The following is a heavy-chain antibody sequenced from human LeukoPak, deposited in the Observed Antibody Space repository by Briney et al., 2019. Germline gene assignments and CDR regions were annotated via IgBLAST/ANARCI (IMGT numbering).Heavy chain of an antibody. CDR3: ARDLSDYYDSSGP. CDR1: GFTFSDYY. V-gene: IGHV3-11*01. Sequence: PGGSLRLSCAASGFTFSDYYMSWIRQAPGKGLEWVSYISSSGSTIYDTDSVKGRFTISRDNAKNSLYLQMNSLRAEDTAVYYCARDLSDYYDSSGPRGQGTLVTVSS. J-gene: IGHJ5*02. CDR2: ISSSGSTI. D-gene: IGHD3-22*01.